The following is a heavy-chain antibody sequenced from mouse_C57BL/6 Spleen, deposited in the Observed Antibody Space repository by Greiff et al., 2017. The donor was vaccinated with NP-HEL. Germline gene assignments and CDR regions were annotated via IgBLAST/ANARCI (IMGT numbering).Heavy chain of an antibody. CDR2: ISGGGGNT. Sequence: EVQRVESGGGLVKPGGSLKLSCAASGFTFSSYTMSWVRQTPEKRLEWVATISGGGGNTYYPDSVKGRFTLSRDNAKNTLYLQMSSLGSEDTALYYCARHDGYYGFAYWGKGTLVTVSA. V-gene: IGHV5-9*01. D-gene: IGHD2-3*01. J-gene: IGHJ3*01. CDR1: GFTFSSYT. CDR3: ARHDGYYGFAY.